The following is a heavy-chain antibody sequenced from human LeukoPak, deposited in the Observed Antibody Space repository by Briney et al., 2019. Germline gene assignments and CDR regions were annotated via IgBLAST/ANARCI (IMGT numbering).Heavy chain of an antibody. CDR3: ARHIDWNYGLYY. CDR1: GGSISSYY. Sequence: PSETLSLTCTVSGGSISSYYCSSIRQPPGKGLEWIGYIYYSGSTNYNPSLKSRVTISVETSKNQFSLKLSSVTAADTAVYYCARHIDWNYGLYYWGQGTLVTVSS. D-gene: IGHD1-7*01. CDR2: IYYSGST. J-gene: IGHJ4*02. V-gene: IGHV4-59*08.